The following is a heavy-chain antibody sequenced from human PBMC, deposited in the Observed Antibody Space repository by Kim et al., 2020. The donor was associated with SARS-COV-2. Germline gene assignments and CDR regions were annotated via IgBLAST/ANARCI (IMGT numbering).Heavy chain of an antibody. CDR1: GGSISSSSYY. CDR3: ARHPLVGLGWYGVSYYGMDV. Sequence: SETLSLTCTVSGGSISSSSYYWGWIRQPPGKGLEWIGSIYYSGSTYYNPSLKSRVTISVDTSKNQFSLKLSSVTAADTAVYYCARHPLVGLGWYGVSYYGMDVWGQGTTVTVSS. V-gene: IGHV4-39*01. CDR2: IYYSGST. J-gene: IGHJ6*02. D-gene: IGHD6-19*01.